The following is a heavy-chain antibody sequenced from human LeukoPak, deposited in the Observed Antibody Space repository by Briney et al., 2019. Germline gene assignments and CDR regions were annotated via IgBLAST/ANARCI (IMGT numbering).Heavy chain of an antibody. CDR3: VRERNNFWSGHHSIFDS. V-gene: IGHV3-74*01. CDR1: GFIFSDHW. J-gene: IGHJ4*02. Sequence: PGGSLRLSCAAPGFIFSDHWMHWVRQAPGKGLVWLSRINNDGSSTIYADSVKGRFTFSRDNAENTLFLEMSSLRVEDTAVYYCVRERNNFWSGHHSIFDSWGQGTLVTVSS. CDR2: INNDGSST. D-gene: IGHD3-3*01.